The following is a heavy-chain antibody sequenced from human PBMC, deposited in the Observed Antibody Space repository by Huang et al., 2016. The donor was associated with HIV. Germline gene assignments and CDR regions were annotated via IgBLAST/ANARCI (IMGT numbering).Heavy chain of an antibody. D-gene: IGHD3-22*01. J-gene: IGHJ4*02. CDR1: GGTFSSYA. CDR3: ARARGYYDSSVSYYFDY. Sequence: QVQLVQSGAEVKKPGSSVKVSCKASGGTFSSYAISWVRQAPGQGLEWMGGIIPIFGTENDAQKFQGRVTITADESTSTAYMELSSLRSEDTAVYYCARARGYYDSSVSYYFDYWGQGTLVTVSS. V-gene: IGHV1-69*13. CDR2: IIPIFGTE.